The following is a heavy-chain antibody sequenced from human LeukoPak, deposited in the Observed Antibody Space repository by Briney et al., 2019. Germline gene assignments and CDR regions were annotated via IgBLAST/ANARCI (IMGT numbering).Heavy chain of an antibody. CDR1: GYTFTGYY. D-gene: IGHD3-22*01. J-gene: IGHJ5*02. CDR2: INPNSGGT. CDR3: AKSIPDYYDSSGYYGS. Sequence: ASVKVSCKASGYTFTGYYMHWVRQAPGQGLEWMGWINPNSGGTNYAQKFQGRVTMTRDTSISTAYMELSRLRSDDTAVYYCAKSIPDYYDSSGYYGSWGQGTLVTVS. V-gene: IGHV1-2*02.